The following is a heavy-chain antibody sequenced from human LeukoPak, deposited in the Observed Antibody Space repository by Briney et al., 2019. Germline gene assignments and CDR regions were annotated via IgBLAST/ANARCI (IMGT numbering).Heavy chain of an antibody. J-gene: IGHJ5*02. Sequence: SETLSLTCTVSGGSLSSYYWSWIRQPPGTGRDWIGHIYGRGSTNYNPSLKSQVTLSVDTSKNQFSLRLSSVTAADRAVYYCAREGTSGTHLNWFDPWGQGTLVTVSS. D-gene: IGHD1-1*01. V-gene: IGHV4-59*01. CDR3: AREGTSGTHLNWFDP. CDR2: IYGRGST. CDR1: GGSLSSYY.